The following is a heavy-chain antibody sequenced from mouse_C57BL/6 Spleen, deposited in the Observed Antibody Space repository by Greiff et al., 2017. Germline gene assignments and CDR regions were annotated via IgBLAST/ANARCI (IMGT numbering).Heavy chain of an antibody. J-gene: IGHJ2*01. CDR3: ARSGYYVSYYFDY. Sequence: QVQLQQSGAELVRPGTSVKVSCKASGYAFTNYLIEWVKQRPGQGLEWIGVINPGSGGTNYNEKFKGKATLTADKSSSTAYMQLSSLTSEDSAVYFGARSGYYVSYYFDYWGQGTTLTVSS. CDR1: GYAFTNYL. V-gene: IGHV1-54*01. CDR2: INPGSGGT. D-gene: IGHD1-1*01.